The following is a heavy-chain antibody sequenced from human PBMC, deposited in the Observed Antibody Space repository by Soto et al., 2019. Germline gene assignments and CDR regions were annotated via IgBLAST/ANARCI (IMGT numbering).Heavy chain of an antibody. V-gene: IGHV3-15*01. J-gene: IGHJ4*02. D-gene: IGHD6-6*01. CDR3: TEIEYSSSSGVYYFDY. CDR1: GFTFSNAW. CDR2: IKSKTDGGTT. Sequence: VGSLRLSCAASGFTFSNAWMSWVRQAPGKGLEWVGRIKSKTDGGTTDYVAPVKGRFTISRDDSKNTLYLQMNSLKTEDTAVYYCTEIEYSSSSGVYYFDYWGQGTLVTVSS.